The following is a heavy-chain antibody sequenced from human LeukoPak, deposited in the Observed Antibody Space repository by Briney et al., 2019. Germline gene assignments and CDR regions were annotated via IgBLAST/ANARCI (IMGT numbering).Heavy chain of an antibody. D-gene: IGHD2-15*01. J-gene: IGHJ3*02. V-gene: IGHV3-66*02. CDR1: GFTFSSNY. CDR3: ARGSYSGGSCLNAFDI. Sequence: GGSLRLSCAASGFTFSSNYMSWVRQAPGKGLEWVSVIYSGGSTYYPHSVKGRFTISRDNSKNTLYLQMKSLRAEETAVYYCARGSYSGGSCLNAFDIWGQGTMVTVSS. CDR2: IYSGGST.